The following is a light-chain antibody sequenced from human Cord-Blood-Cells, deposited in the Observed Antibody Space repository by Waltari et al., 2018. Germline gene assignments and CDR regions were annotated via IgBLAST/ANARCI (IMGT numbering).Light chain of an antibody. CDR1: SSNIGNNA. CDR3: AAWDDSLNGQV. Sequence: QSVLTQPPSVSEAPRQRVTISCSGSSSNIGNNAVNWYQQLPGKAPKLLIYYDDLLPSGVSDRFSGSKSGPSASLAISGLKSEDEADYYWAAWDDSLNGQVFGGGTKLTVL. J-gene: IGLJ3*02. V-gene: IGLV1-36*01. CDR2: YDD.